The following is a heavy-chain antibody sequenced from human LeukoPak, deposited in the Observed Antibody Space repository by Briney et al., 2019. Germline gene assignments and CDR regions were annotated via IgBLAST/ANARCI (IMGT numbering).Heavy chain of an antibody. CDR2: INHSGST. V-gene: IGHV4-34*01. J-gene: IGHJ4*02. D-gene: IGHD6-13*01. CDR1: GGSFSGYY. Sequence: SETLSLTCTVNGGSFSGYYWSWIRQPPGKRLEWIGEINHSGSTNYNPSLKSRVTISVDTSKNQFSLKLSSVTAADTAVYYCARHPRRYSSSWYSNWGQGTLVTVSS. CDR3: ARHPRRYSSSWYSN.